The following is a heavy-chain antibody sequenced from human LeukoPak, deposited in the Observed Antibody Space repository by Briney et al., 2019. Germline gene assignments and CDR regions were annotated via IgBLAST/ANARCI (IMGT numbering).Heavy chain of an antibody. D-gene: IGHD6-13*01. CDR1: GYTFISYY. CDR2: INPSGGST. V-gene: IGHV1-46*01. Sequence: ASVKVSCKASGYTFISYYMHWVRQAPGQGLERMGIINPSGGSTSYAQKFQGRVTMTRDTSTSTVYMELSSLRSEDTAVYYCARTSSSTYYYYGMDVWGKGTTVTVSS. CDR3: ARTSSSTYYYYGMDV. J-gene: IGHJ6*04.